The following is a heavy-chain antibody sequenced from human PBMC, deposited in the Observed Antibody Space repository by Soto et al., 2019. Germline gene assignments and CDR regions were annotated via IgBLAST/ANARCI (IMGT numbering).Heavy chain of an antibody. CDR1: GGSISSGGYY. Sequence: QVQLQESGPGLVKPSQTLSLTCTVSGGSISSGGYYWSWIRQHPGKGLEWIGYIYYSGSTYYNPSLNCRVNLSVDTSKNQFSLKLSSVTAAATAVCYCAGIYSGSPGGTLRYWGQGTLVTVSS. J-gene: IGHJ4*02. D-gene: IGHD1-26*01. CDR2: IYYSGST. CDR3: AGIYSGSPGGTLRY. V-gene: IGHV4-31*03.